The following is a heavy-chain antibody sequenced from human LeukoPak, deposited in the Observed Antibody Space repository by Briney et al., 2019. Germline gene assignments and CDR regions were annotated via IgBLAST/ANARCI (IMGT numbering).Heavy chain of an antibody. D-gene: IGHD2-2*03. J-gene: IGHJ5*02. Sequence: GASVKVSCKASGYTFTSYDINWVRQATGQGLEWMGWMNPNSGNTGYAQKFQGRVTITRDTSASTAYMELSSLRSEDTAVYYCARDFGYCSSTSCYLNWFDPWGQGTLVTVSS. CDR1: GYTFTSYD. CDR2: MNPNSGNT. CDR3: ARDFGYCSSTSCYLNWFDP. V-gene: IGHV1-8*01.